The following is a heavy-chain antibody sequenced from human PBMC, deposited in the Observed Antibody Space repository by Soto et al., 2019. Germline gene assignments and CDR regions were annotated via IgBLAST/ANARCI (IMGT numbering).Heavy chain of an antibody. CDR2: ISSSGSHI. CDR3: TRDEAAYSSSGHDF. D-gene: IGHD6-19*01. J-gene: IGHJ4*02. Sequence: DVQLVESGGGLVKPGGSLRLSCSASGFSIKTYSMNWVRQAPGKGLEWVSAISSSGSHIYYADAVKGRFTISRDNANNAVFLQMNSLRAEDTAMYYCTRDEAAYSSSGHDFWGQGTLVAVSS. CDR1: GFSIKTYS. V-gene: IGHV3-21*02.